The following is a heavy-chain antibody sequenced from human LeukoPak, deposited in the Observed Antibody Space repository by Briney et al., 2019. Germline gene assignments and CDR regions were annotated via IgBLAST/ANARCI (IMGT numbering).Heavy chain of an antibody. CDR3: ARSWLSTPYDAFDI. V-gene: IGHV4-34*01. J-gene: IGHJ3*02. CDR2: INHSGST. Sequence: SETLSLTCAVYGGSFSGYYWSWIRQPPGKGLEWIGEINHSGSTNYNPSLKSRVTISVDTSKNQFSLKLSSVTAADTAVYYCARSWLSTPYDAFDIWGQETMVTVSS. D-gene: IGHD3-22*01. CDR1: GGSFSGYY.